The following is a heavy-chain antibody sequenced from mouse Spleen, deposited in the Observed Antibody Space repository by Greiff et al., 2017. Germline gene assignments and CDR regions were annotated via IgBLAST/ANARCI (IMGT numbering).Heavy chain of an antibody. CDR1: GYSFTDYN. Sequence: FQLQQSGPELVKPGASVKISCKASGYSFTDYNMNWVKQSNGKSLEWIGVINPNYGTTSYNQKFKGKATLTVDQSSSTAYMQLNSLTSEDSAVYYCARGGIYDYDGGFAYWGQGTLVTVSA. CDR3: ARGGIYDYDGGFAY. D-gene: IGHD2-4*01. CDR2: INPNYGTT. J-gene: IGHJ3*01. V-gene: IGHV1-39*01.